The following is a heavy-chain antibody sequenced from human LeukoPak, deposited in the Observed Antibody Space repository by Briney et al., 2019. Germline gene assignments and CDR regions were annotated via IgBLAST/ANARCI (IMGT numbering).Heavy chain of an antibody. Sequence: GGSLRLSCAASTFTFNKYGMHWVRLAPGKGLEWAAFISDDGNYKYYADSVKGRFTISRDNSKNTLWLQMNSLRAEDTAVYYCAKYRTTTAPPRNFDYWGQGTLVTVSS. J-gene: IGHJ4*02. CDR3: AKYRTTTAPPRNFDY. D-gene: IGHD1-14*01. CDR2: ISDDGNYK. CDR1: TFTFNKYG. V-gene: IGHV3-30*02.